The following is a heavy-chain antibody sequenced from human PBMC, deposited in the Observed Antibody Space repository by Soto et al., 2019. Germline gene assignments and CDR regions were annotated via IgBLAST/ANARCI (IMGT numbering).Heavy chain of an antibody. Sequence: QVQLVQSGAEVKKPGASVKVSCKASGYTFTSYYMHWVRQAPGQGLEWMGIINPSGGSTSYAQKFQGRVTMTRDTSTSTVYMELSSLRSEDTAVHYCARDMVVPAAMETYYYYGMDVWGQGTTVTVSS. V-gene: IGHV1-46*01. CDR2: INPSGGST. CDR1: GYTFTSYY. D-gene: IGHD2-2*01. CDR3: ARDMVVPAAMETYYYYGMDV. J-gene: IGHJ6*02.